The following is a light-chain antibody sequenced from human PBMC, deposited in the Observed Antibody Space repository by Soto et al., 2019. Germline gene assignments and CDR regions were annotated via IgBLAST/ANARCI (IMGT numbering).Light chain of an antibody. CDR2: GAS. J-gene: IGKJ3*01. Sequence: EVVLTQSLGTLSLSPGESATLSCRASQNIYTGYLAWYQQKPGQAPRLLISGASDRATGIPDRFTGSGSGTDFTLTISRLEPEDFAVYYCQQFSGSLTFGPGTKVDIK. CDR3: QQFSGSLT. V-gene: IGKV3-20*01. CDR1: QNIYTGY.